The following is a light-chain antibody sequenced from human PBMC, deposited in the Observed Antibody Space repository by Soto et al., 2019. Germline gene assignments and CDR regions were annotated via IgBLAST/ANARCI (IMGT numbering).Light chain of an antibody. V-gene: IGLV2-23*01. Sequence: QSALTQPASVSGSPGQSITISCTGTSSDVGSYNLVSWYQQHPGKVPQLMIYEGTKRPSGVSNRFSGSQSGNTASLTISGLQAEDEAEYYCCSYAGSGTHVVFGGGTKLTVL. CDR1: SSDVGSYNL. CDR2: EGT. CDR3: CSYAGSGTHVV. J-gene: IGLJ2*01.